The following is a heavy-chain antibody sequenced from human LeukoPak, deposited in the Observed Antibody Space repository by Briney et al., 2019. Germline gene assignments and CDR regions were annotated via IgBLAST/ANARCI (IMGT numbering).Heavy chain of an antibody. D-gene: IGHD3-22*01. CDR1: GFTFSSYS. CDR3: ARDRPESYYYDSSGYLYYFDY. J-gene: IGHJ4*02. CDR2: ISSSSSYI. V-gene: IGHV3-21*01. Sequence: GGSLRLSCAASGFTFSSYSMNWVRQAPGKGLEWVSSISSSSSYIYYADSVKGRFTISRDNAKNSLYLKMNSLRAEDTAVYYCARDRPESYYYDSSGYLYYFDYWGQGTLVTVSS.